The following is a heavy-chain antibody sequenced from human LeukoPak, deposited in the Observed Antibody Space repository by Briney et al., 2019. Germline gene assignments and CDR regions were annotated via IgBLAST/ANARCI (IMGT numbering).Heavy chain of an antibody. J-gene: IGHJ4*02. CDR1: GFTFSSYA. CDR2: ISGSSGST. D-gene: IGHD1-1*01. Sequence: GASLRLSCAASGFTFSSYAMSWVRQAPGKGLEWVSAISGSSGSTYYADSVKGRFTISRDNSKNTLYLQMNSLRAEDTAVYYCSKDRTAPGMYYFDYWGQGTLVTVPS. CDR3: SKDRTAPGMYYFDY. V-gene: IGHV3-23*01.